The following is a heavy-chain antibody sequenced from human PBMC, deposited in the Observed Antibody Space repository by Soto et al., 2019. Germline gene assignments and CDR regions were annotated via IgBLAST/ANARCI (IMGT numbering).Heavy chain of an antibody. J-gene: IGHJ6*02. CDR2: INPSGGST. CDR1: GYTFTGYY. Sequence: ASVKVSCKASGYTFTGYYMHWVRQAPGQGLEWMGIINPSGGSTSYAQKFQGRVTMTRDTSTSTVYMELSSLRSEDTAVYYCASKGGTDSLLYSSSSHYYYGMDVWGQGTTVTVSS. V-gene: IGHV1-46*01. D-gene: IGHD6-6*01. CDR3: ASKGGTDSLLYSSSSHYYYGMDV.